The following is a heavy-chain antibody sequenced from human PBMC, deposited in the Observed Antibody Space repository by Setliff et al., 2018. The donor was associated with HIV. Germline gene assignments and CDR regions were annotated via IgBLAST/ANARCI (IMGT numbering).Heavy chain of an antibody. J-gene: IGHJ4*02. V-gene: IGHV4-59*08. CDR2: IYHSGRA. CDR3: ARLPSGYHYDSSDYYGYFLDY. D-gene: IGHD3-22*01. Sequence: SETLSLTCTVSGGSISSHYWSWIRQPPGKGLEWIGYIYHSGRAYYNPSLKSRVTISIQTSKNQFSLKLTSVTAADTAVYYCARLPSGYHYDSSDYYGYFLDYWGQGTLVTVSS. CDR1: GGSISSHY.